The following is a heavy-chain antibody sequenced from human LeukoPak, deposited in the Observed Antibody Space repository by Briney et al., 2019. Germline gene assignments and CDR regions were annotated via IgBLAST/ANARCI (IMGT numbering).Heavy chain of an antibody. V-gene: IGHV4-39*01. D-gene: IGHD3-10*01. CDR3: ARVVSGSGSYFGYYYYGMDV. J-gene: IGHJ6*02. CDR1: GGSISTSRYY. CDR2: IYYSGTT. Sequence: SETLSLACTVSGGSISTSRYYWGWIRQPPGKGLEWIGSIYYSGTTYYNLSLKSRVTISVDTSRNQFSLRLSSVTAADTAVYYCARVVSGSGSYFGYYYYGMDVWGQGTTVTVSS.